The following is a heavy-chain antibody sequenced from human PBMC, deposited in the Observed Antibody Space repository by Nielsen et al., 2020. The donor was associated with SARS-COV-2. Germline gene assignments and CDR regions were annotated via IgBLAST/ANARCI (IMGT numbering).Heavy chain of an antibody. V-gene: IGHV4-38-2*01. J-gene: IGHJ4*02. CDR3: ARHHSSSWYSWYFDY. CDR2: IYHSGST. Sequence: PGKGLEWIGSIYHSGSTYYNPSLKSRVTISVDTSKNQFSLKLSSVTAADTAVYYCARHHSSSWYSWYFDYWGQGTLVTVSS. D-gene: IGHD6-13*01.